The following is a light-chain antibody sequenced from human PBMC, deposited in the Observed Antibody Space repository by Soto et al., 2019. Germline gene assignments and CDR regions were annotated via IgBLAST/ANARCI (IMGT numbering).Light chain of an antibody. CDR1: QNLLHSNGNTY. CDR3: MQALETPT. J-gene: IGKJ1*01. Sequence: DIVMTQSPLSLPVTPGEPASISCRSSQNLLHSNGNTYLDWYLQKPGQSPQLLIYLGFNRASGVSDRFSVSGSGTDFTLKISRVEAEDVGVYYRMQALETPTFGQGTKVEIQ. V-gene: IGKV2-28*01. CDR2: LGF.